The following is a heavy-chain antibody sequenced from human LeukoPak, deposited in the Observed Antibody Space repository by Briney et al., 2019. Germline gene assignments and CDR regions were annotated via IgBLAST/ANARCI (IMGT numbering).Heavy chain of an antibody. CDR1: GFTFSSYV. Sequence: GGSLRLSCAASGFTFSSYVMHWVRQAPGRGLEWVAVTSYDGSNKYYADSVKGRFTISRDNSKNTLYLQMNSLRAEDTAVYYCARAGRTFHYYYYYYMDVWGKGTTVTVSS. J-gene: IGHJ6*03. D-gene: IGHD2-15*01. V-gene: IGHV3-30-3*01. CDR2: TSYDGSNK. CDR3: ARAGRTFHYYYYYYMDV.